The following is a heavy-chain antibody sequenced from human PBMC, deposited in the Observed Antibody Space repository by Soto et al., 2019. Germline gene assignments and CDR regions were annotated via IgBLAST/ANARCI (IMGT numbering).Heavy chain of an antibody. J-gene: IGHJ5*02. CDR2: VSYRGST. V-gene: IGHV4-59*08. D-gene: IGHD6-19*01. CDR1: GGAIGGYY. CDR3: ARHGSDRGWFFFDP. Sequence: SETLSLTCSLSGGAIGGYYWSWIRQPPGKALEWIGYVSYRGSTDYHPSLKSRVSRSIDTSKNQFSLKMISVTAAATAVYYCARHGSDRGWFFFDPWGQGALVTVSS.